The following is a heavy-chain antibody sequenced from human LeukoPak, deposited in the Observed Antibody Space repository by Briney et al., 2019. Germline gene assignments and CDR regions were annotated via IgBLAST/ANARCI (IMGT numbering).Heavy chain of an antibody. CDR2: ISSSSSYI. D-gene: IGHD5-12*01. CDR1: GFTFSSYS. J-gene: IGHJ4*02. CDR3: ARDPAIVATIYDY. Sequence: GGSLRLSCAASGFTFSSYSMNWVRQAPGKGLEWVASISSSSSYIYYADSVKGRFTISRDNDKNSLYLKMTRLRAEDTAVYYCARDPAIVATIYDYWGQGTLVTVSS. V-gene: IGHV3-21*01.